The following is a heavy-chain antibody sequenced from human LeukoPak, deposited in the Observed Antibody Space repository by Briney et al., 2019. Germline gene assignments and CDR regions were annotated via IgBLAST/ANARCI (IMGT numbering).Heavy chain of an antibody. Sequence: SETLSLTCAVYGGSFSGYYWSWIRQPPGKGLEWIGEINHSGSTNYNPSLKSRVTISVDTSKNQFSLKLSSVTAADTAVYYCARDLPTVTTNWFDPWGQGTLVTVSS. D-gene: IGHD4-17*01. CDR2: INHSGST. J-gene: IGHJ5*02. CDR3: ARDLPTVTTNWFDP. V-gene: IGHV4-34*01. CDR1: GGSFSGYY.